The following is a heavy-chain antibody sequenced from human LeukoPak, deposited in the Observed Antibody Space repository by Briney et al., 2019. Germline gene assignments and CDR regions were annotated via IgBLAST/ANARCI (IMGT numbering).Heavy chain of an antibody. V-gene: IGHV1-2*06. J-gene: IGHJ4*02. Sequence: ASVKLSCKTSGYTFITYYIHWLRQAPGQGLEWMGRINSNTGDTNYAQSFQGRVTMARDTSISTAYMELSRLMSDDTAVYYCAREGGHGYDYWGQGTLVTVSS. D-gene: IGHD5-24*01. CDR1: GYTFITYY. CDR3: AREGGHGYDY. CDR2: INSNTGDT.